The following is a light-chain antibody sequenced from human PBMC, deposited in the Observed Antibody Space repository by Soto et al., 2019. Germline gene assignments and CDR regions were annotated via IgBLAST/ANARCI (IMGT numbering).Light chain of an antibody. CDR2: DVS. CDR1: SSDVGSYNH. CDR3: SSYTTSNTRQIV. Sequence: QSVLTQSASVSGSPGQSIAISCTGTSSDVGSYNHVSWYQQHPGEVPKLIIFDVSNRPSGVSNRFSGSKSGNTASLTISGLQPEDEADYYCSSYTTSNTRQIVFGTGTKVTVL. V-gene: IGLV2-14*01. J-gene: IGLJ1*01.